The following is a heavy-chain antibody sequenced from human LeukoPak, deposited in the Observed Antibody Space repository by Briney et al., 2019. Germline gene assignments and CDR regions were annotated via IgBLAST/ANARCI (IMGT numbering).Heavy chain of an antibody. CDR2: IWSDVSNK. J-gene: IGHJ4*02. V-gene: IGHV3-33*01. Sequence: GGSLRLSCSAYGFSLSYYAIHWVRQAPGKGLEWVALIWSDVSNKYYADSVKGRITISTDNSMNTVYLQMNSLGAEDTAGDYCARELFSSGSCPDGWGQGTLVTVSS. D-gene: IGHD3-10*01. CDR1: GFSLSYYA. CDR3: ARELFSSGSCPDG.